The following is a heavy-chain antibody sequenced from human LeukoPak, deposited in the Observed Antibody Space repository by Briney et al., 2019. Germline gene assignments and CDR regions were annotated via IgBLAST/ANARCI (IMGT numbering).Heavy chain of an antibody. D-gene: IGHD6-19*01. CDR1: GYTFSNYG. Sequence: ASVKVSCKASGYTFSNYGNSWVRQAPGPGLEWMGWTNYNGNTNYTQKFQDRVTMTTGTSTTTAYMELRSLESDDTAVYYCARHSGSGWQALGYWGQGTLVTVSS. CDR2: TNYNGNT. J-gene: IGHJ4*02. V-gene: IGHV1-18*04. CDR3: ARHSGSGWQALGY.